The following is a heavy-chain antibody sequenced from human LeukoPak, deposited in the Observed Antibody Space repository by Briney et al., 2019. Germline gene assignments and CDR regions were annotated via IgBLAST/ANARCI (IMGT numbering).Heavy chain of an antibody. CDR1: GGSISSGGYS. CDR3: ARAYDSSGYYYYGY. V-gene: IGHV4-30-2*01. D-gene: IGHD3-22*01. J-gene: IGHJ4*02. Sequence: SETLSLTCAVSGGSISSGGYSWSWIRQPPGKGLEWIGYIYHSGSTYYNPSLKSRVTISVDRSKNQFSLKLSSVTAADTAVYYCARAYDSSGYYYYGYWGQETLVTVSS. CDR2: IYHSGST.